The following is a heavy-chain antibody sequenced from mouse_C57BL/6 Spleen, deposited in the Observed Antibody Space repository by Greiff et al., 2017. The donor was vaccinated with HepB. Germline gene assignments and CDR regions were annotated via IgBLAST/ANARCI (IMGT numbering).Heavy chain of an antibody. CDR3: ARDLNGYSLYFDY. D-gene: IGHD2-3*01. J-gene: IGHJ2*01. V-gene: IGHV5-4*01. CDR1: GFTFSSYA. CDR2: ISDGGSYT. Sequence: EVMLVESGGGLVKPGGSLKLSCAASGFTFSSYAMSWVRQTPEKRLEWVATISDGGSYTYYPDNVKGRFTISRDNAKNNLYLQMSHLKSEDTAMYYCARDLNGYSLYFDYWGQGTTLTVSS.